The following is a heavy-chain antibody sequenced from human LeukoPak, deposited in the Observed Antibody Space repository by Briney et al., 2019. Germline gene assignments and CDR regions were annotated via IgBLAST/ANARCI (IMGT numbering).Heavy chain of an antibody. CDR2: IIPIFGIA. D-gene: IGHD5-24*01. Sequence: ASVKVSFKAAGGTFSSYAISWVRQAPGQGLEWMGRIIPIFGIANYAQKFQGRVTITADKSTSTAYMELSSLRSEDTAVYYCARLATTEGPFDYWGQGTLVTVSS. J-gene: IGHJ4*02. V-gene: IGHV1-69*04. CDR1: GGTFSSYA. CDR3: ARLATTEGPFDY.